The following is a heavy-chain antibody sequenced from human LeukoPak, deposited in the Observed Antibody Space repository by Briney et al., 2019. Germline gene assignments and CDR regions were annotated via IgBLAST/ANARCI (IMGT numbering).Heavy chain of an antibody. Sequence: SQTLSLTCAISGDSVSRNSAVWNWIRQSPSRGLEWLGRTYYRSKWYNDYAVSVKSRITINPDTSKNQFSLQLNSVTPEDTAVYYCARSSGYVPYYFDYWGQGTLVTVSS. CDR1: GDSVSRNSAV. V-gene: IGHV6-1*01. CDR2: TYYRSKWYN. CDR3: ARSSGYVPYYFDY. D-gene: IGHD5-12*01. J-gene: IGHJ4*02.